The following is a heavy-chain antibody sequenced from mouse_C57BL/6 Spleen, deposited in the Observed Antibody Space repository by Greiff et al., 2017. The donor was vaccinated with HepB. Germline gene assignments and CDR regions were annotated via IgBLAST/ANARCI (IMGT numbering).Heavy chain of an antibody. J-gene: IGHJ2*01. Sequence: QVQLQQPGAELVKPGASVKLSCKASGYTFTSYWMQWVKQRPGQGLEWIGEIDPSDSYTNYNQKFKGKATLTVDTSSSTAYMQLSSLTSEDSAVYYCARSERGYWGQGTTLTVSS. CDR3: ARSERGY. CDR2: IDPSDSYT. CDR1: GYTFTSYW. V-gene: IGHV1-50*01.